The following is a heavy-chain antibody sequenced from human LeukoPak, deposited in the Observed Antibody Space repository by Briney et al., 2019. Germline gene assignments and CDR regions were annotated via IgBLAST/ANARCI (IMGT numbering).Heavy chain of an antibody. J-gene: IGHJ4*02. CDR3: ASGDNYVWGSYHELDY. CDR2: INPNSGGT. CDR1: GYTFTGYY. Sequence: ASVKVSCKASGYTFTGYYMHWVRQAPGQGLEWMGWINPNSGGTNYAQKFQGRVTMTRDTSISTAYMELSRLRSDDTAVYYCASGDNYVWGSYHELDYWGQGTLVTVSS. D-gene: IGHD3-16*02. V-gene: IGHV1-2*02.